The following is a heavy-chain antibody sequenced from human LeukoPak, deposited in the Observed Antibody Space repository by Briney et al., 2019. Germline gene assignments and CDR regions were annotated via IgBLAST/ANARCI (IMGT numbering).Heavy chain of an antibody. V-gene: IGHV4-34*01. CDR3: ARTHYDSSGYRLGEYYYYYMDV. CDR2: IYHSGST. J-gene: IGHJ6*03. Sequence: SETLSLTCAAYGGSFSGYYWSWIRQPPGKGLEWIGEIYHSGSTNYNPSLKSRVTISVDTSKKQFSLKLSSVTAADTAVYYCARTHYDSSGYRLGEYYYYYMDVWDKGTTVTVSS. D-gene: IGHD3-22*01. CDR1: GGSFSGYY.